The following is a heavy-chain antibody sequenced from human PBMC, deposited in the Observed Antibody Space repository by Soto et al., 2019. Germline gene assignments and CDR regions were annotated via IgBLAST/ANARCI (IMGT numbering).Heavy chain of an antibody. CDR2: IYYSGST. CDR3: ARITILGVLTYYMDV. V-gene: IGHV4-39*01. Sequence: QVQLQESGPGLVKPSETLSLTCTVSGDSISISSHYWAWIRQPPGKGLEWIANIYYSGSTYSNPSLRSRLTISLDTSKNQFSLSLSSVTAADTAVYYCARITILGVLTYYMDVWGKGTTVTVSS. D-gene: IGHD3-3*01. J-gene: IGHJ6*03. CDR1: GDSISISSHY.